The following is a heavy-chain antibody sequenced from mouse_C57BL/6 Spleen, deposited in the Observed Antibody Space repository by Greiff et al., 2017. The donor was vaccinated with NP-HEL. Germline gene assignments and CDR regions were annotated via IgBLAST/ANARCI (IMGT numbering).Heavy chain of an antibody. J-gene: IGHJ3*01. V-gene: IGHV1-74*01. CDR2: IHPSDSDT. CDR3: AIGNDGYYVSFAY. D-gene: IGHD2-3*01. Sequence: QQRPGQGLEWIGRIHPSDSDTNYNQKFKGKATLTVDKSSSTAYMQLSSLTSEDSAVYYCAIGNDGYYVSFAYWGQGTLVTVSA.